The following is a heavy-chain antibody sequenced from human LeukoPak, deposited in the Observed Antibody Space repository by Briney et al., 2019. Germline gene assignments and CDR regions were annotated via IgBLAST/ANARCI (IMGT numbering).Heavy chain of an antibody. J-gene: IGHJ5*02. CDR1: GVSISSYF. Sequence: PSETLSLTRTVSGVSISSYFWSWIRQPPGKGLEWIGEINHSGSTKYNPSLKSRVTMSVDTSKNQFSLKVTSVTAADTAVYYCATTNYGDYNWFDPWGQGTLVTVSS. D-gene: IGHD4-17*01. CDR3: ATTNYGDYNWFDP. CDR2: INHSGST. V-gene: IGHV4-34*01.